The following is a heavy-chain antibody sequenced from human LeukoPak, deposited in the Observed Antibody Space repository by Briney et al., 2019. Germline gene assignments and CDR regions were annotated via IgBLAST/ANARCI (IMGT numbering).Heavy chain of an antibody. CDR2: INANTGST. J-gene: IGHJ5*01. V-gene: IGHV1-18*01. CDR1: GYIFNTNG. D-gene: IGHD6-13*01. CDR3: ARDAFQGSSWSNWFHS. Sequence: ASVKVSCKASGYIFNTNGLSWVRQAPGQGLEWMGWINANTGSTNYAQIFQGRVHMTTDTSTATAYMELTSLRSDDTATYYCARDAFQGSSWSNWFHSWGQGTLVIVSS.